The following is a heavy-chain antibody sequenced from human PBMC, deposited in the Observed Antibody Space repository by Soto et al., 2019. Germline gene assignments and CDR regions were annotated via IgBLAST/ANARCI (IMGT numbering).Heavy chain of an antibody. Sequence: GGSLRLSCAASGFTFSSYSMNWVRQAPGKGLEWVSYISSSSSTMYYADSVKGRFTISRDNAKNSLYLQMNSLRDEDTAVYYCARDLGVLYYYDSSGYPIDIWGQGTMVT. CDR3: ARDLGVLYYYDSSGYPIDI. J-gene: IGHJ3*02. V-gene: IGHV3-48*02. D-gene: IGHD3-22*01. CDR2: ISSSSSTM. CDR1: GFTFSSYS.